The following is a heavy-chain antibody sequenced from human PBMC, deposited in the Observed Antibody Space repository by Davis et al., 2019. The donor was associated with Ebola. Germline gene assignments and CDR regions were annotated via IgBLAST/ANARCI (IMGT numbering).Heavy chain of an antibody. D-gene: IGHD2-15*01. J-gene: IGHJ4*02. Sequence: PGGSLRLSCVASGFTFSTYSMNWVRQAPGKGLEWVSYISSSSGTIYYADSVKGRFIISRDNAKSSLYLQMNSLRAEDTAVYYCHPRGRGYWGQGTLVTVSS. CDR3: HPRGRGY. CDR1: GFTFSTYS. CDR2: ISSSSGTI. V-gene: IGHV3-48*01.